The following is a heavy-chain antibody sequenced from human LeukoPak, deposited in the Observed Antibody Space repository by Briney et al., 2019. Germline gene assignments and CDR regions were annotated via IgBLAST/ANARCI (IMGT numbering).Heavy chain of an antibody. D-gene: IGHD2-15*01. Sequence: GGSLRLSCTGSGFSFSSYSMNWVRQAPGKGLEWVSSISRSSGYISYADSVRGRFTVSRDNAKNSLYLQMNSLRAEDTAVYYCSKDLNSSLSLWDYWGQGTLVTVSS. J-gene: IGHJ4*02. CDR1: GFSFSSYS. CDR2: ISRSSGYI. CDR3: SKDLNSSLSLWDY. V-gene: IGHV3-21*01.